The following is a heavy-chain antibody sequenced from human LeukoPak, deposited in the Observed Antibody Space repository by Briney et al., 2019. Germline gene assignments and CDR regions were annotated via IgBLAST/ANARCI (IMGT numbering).Heavy chain of an antibody. D-gene: IGHD1-7*01. CDR2: ISGSGGST. J-gene: IGHJ2*01. V-gene: IGHV3-23*01. Sequence: GGSLRLSCAASAFTFSSYAMSWVRQAPGKGLEWVSSISGSGGSTYYADSVKGRFTISRDNSKNTLYLQMNSLSAEDTALYYCAKGRGNSLNWYFDLWGRGTLVTVSS. CDR3: AKGRGNSLNWYFDL. CDR1: AFTFSSYA.